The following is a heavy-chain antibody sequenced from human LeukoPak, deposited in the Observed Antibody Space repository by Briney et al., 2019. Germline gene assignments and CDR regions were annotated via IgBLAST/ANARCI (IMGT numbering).Heavy chain of an antibody. CDR2: INTNTGNP. J-gene: IGHJ6*03. V-gene: IGHV7-4-1*04. D-gene: IGHD5-12*01. CDR3: ARDRRVVADNYYYYYYMDV. Sequence: ASVKVSCKASGYTFTSYAMNWVRQAPGQGLEWMGWINTNTGNPTYAQGFTGRFVFSLDTSVSMAYLQISSLKAEDTAVYYCARDRRVVADNYYYYYYMDVWGKGTTVTISS. CDR1: GYTFTSYA.